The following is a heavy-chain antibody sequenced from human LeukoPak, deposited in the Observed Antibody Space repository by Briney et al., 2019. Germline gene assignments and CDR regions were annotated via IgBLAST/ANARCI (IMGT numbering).Heavy chain of an antibody. CDR3: AKTPLGSSGYYYDY. Sequence: GGSLTLSCAASGFSFSRNAMSWVRQAPGKGMEWVSVISGGGGNTYYADSVKGRFTISRDNSKNTLYLQMNSLRAEDTAVYYCAKTPLGSSGYYYDYWGQGTLVTVSS. D-gene: IGHD3-22*01. CDR2: ISGGGGNT. CDR1: GFSFSRNA. V-gene: IGHV3-23*01. J-gene: IGHJ4*02.